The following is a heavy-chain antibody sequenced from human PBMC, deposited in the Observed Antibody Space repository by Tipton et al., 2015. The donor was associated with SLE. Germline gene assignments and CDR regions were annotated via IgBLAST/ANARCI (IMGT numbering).Heavy chain of an antibody. J-gene: IGHJ3*02. CDR3: ASHPNSQMAFDI. CDR1: GYSISSGYY. V-gene: IGHV4-38-2*02. CDR2: IYYSGST. Sequence: TLSLTCTVSGYSISSGYYWGWIRQPPGKGLEWIGEIYYSGSTYYNPSLKSRVTISVDTSKNHFSLKLSSVTAADTAVYYCASHPNSQMAFDIWGQGTMVTVSS. D-gene: IGHD4-23*01.